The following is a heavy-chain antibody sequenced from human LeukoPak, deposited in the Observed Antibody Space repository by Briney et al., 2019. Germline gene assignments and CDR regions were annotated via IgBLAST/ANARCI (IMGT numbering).Heavy chain of an antibody. Sequence: GGSLRLSCAASGFTFSDYYMSWIRQAPGKGLEWVSYISSSGSTIYYADSVKGRFTISRDNAKNSLYLQMNSLKTEDTAVYYCTRDTRSITAAGSVLGYWGQGTLVTVSS. CDR3: TRDTRSITAAGSVLGY. V-gene: IGHV3-11*01. D-gene: IGHD6-13*01. J-gene: IGHJ4*02. CDR1: GFTFSDYY. CDR2: ISSSGSTI.